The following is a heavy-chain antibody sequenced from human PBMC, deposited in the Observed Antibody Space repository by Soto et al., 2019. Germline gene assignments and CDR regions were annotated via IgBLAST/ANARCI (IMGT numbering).Heavy chain of an antibody. J-gene: IGHJ4*02. D-gene: IGHD5-12*01. CDR1: GFSPSTSGVG. CDR2: IYWDDDK. Sequence: QITLKESGPTLVKPTQTLTLTCTLSGFSPSTSGVGVGWIRQPPGKALEWLALIYWDDDKRYSPSLKSRVTITKATSKNQVALTMTNMDPVDTATYYCTLSTIVGTILRFDFWGQGTLVTVSS. CDR3: TLSTIVGTILRFDF. V-gene: IGHV2-5*02.